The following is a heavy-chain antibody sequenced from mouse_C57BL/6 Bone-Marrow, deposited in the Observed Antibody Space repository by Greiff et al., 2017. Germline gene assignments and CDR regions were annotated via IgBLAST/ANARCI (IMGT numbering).Heavy chain of an antibody. CDR2: IDPSDSYT. V-gene: IGHV1-50*01. D-gene: IGHD2-4*01. Sequence: VQLQQSGAELVKPGASVKLSCKASGYTFTSYWMQWVKQRPGQGLEWIGEIDPSDSYTNYNQKFKGKATLTVDTSSSTAYMQLSSLTSEDSAVYYCARGIFYYDYDGYYAMDYWGQGTSVTVSS. CDR1: GYTFTSYW. CDR3: ARGIFYYDYDGYYAMDY. J-gene: IGHJ4*01.